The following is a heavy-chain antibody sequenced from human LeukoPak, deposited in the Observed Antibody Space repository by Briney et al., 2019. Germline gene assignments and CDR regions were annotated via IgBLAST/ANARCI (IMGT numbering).Heavy chain of an antibody. D-gene: IGHD3-9*01. J-gene: IGHJ4*02. CDR2: IYYSGST. CDR3: ARKSKRRSKYYDILTGYYPNYFDY. Sequence: SETLSLTCTVSGGSISSSSYYWGWIRQPPGKGLEWIGSIYYSGSTYYNPSLKSRVTISVDTSKNQFSLKLSSVTAADTAVYYCARKSKRRSKYYDILTGYYPNYFDYWGQGTLVTVSS. CDR1: GGSISSSSYY. V-gene: IGHV4-39*07.